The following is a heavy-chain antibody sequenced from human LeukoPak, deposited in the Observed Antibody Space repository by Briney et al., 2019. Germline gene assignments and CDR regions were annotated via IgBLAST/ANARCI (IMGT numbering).Heavy chain of an antibody. CDR1: GGSISSYD. D-gene: IGHD6-13*01. Sequence: KPSETLSLTCTVSGGSISSYDWSWIRQPAGKGLERIGRIYTRGSTNYNPSLKSRVSMSVDTSKKQFSLKLSSVTAADTAVYYCARLSNSWYQDWYFDLWGRGTLVTVSS. J-gene: IGHJ2*01. V-gene: IGHV4-4*07. CDR2: IYTRGST. CDR3: ARLSNSWYQDWYFDL.